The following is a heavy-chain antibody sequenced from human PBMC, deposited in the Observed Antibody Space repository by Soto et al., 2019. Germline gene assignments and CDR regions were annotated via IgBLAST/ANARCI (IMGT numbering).Heavy chain of an antibody. Sequence: QVQLVESGGGVVQPGRSLRLSCAASGFTFSSYGMHWVRQAPGKGLEWVAVIWYDGSNKYYADSVKGRFTISRDNSKNTLYLQMNSLRAEDTAVYYCARDGRGGSYVDYWGQGTLVTVYS. J-gene: IGHJ4*02. D-gene: IGHD1-26*01. CDR2: IWYDGSNK. CDR3: ARDGRGGSYVDY. CDR1: GFTFSSYG. V-gene: IGHV3-33*01.